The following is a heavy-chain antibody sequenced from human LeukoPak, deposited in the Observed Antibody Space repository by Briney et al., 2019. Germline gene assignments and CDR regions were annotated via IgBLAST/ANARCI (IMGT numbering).Heavy chain of an antibody. CDR1: GFTFNNYR. Sequence: GGSLRLSCAASGFTFNNYRIHWVRQVPGKGLVWVSRINNDGSSASYVDSVKGRFTISRDNAKNTLFLQMNSLRAEDTAVYYCARRGTGHGMDVWGQGTTVIVSS. CDR3: ARRGTGHGMDV. V-gene: IGHV3-74*01. D-gene: IGHD1-1*01. J-gene: IGHJ6*02. CDR2: INNDGSSA.